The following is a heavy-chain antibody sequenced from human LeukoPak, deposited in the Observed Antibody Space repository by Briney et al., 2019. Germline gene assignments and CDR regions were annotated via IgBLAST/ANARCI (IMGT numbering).Heavy chain of an antibody. CDR2: INHSGST. Sequence: PSETLSLTCAVYGGSFSGCYWSWIRQPPGKGLEWIGEINHSGSTNYNPSLKSRVTISVDTSKNQFSLKLSSVTAADTAVYYCARGRYYYDPWGQGTLVTVSS. J-gene: IGHJ4*02. V-gene: IGHV4-34*01. D-gene: IGHD3-22*01. CDR1: GGSFSGCY. CDR3: ARGRYYYDP.